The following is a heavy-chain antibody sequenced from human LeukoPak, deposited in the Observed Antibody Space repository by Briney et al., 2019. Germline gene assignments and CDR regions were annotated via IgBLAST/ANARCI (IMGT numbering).Heavy chain of an antibody. CDR2: ISDDGSRT. Sequence: GGSLRLSCEVSGFTFSRNWMHWVRQAPGKGLVWVSRISDDGSRTGYADSVKGRVTISRDNAKNTLYLQMNSLRVEDTAVYYCARGRDYASGAKYLDYWGQGSLVTVSS. CDR3: ARGRDYASGAKYLDY. CDR1: GFTFSRNW. J-gene: IGHJ4*02. D-gene: IGHD2-2*01. V-gene: IGHV3-74*01.